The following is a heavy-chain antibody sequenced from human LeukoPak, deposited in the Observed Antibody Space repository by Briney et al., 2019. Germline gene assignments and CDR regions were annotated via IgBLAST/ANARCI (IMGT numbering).Heavy chain of an antibody. D-gene: IGHD6-19*01. CDR1: GDSISSNTYY. CDR2: IYYSGST. V-gene: IGHV4-39*01. Sequence: SETLSLTCTVSGDSISSNTYYWTWLRQPPGKGLEWIGNIYYSGSTSYNPSLKSRVTISVDTSKNHFSLKLSSVTAADTALYFCARHLASSGTTSLDVWGQGTTVTVSS. J-gene: IGHJ6*02. CDR3: ARHLASSGTTSLDV.